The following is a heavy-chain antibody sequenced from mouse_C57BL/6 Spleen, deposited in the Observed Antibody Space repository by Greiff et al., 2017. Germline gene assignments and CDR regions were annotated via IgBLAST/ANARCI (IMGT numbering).Heavy chain of an antibody. CDR1: GFTFSDYG. V-gene: IGHV5-17*01. J-gene: IGHJ4*01. CDR3: ARYYYGSRGYAMDY. D-gene: IGHD1-1*01. CDR2: ISSGSSTI. Sequence: VQLKESGGGLVKPGGSLKLSCAASGFTFSDYGMHWVRQAPEKGLEWVAYISSGSSTIYYADTVKGRFTISRDNAKNTLFLQMTSLRSEDTAMYYCARYYYGSRGYAMDYWGQGTSVTVSS.